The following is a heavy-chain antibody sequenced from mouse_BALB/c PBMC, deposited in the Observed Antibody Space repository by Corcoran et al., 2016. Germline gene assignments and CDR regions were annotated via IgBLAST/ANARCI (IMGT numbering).Heavy chain of an antibody. J-gene: IGHJ1*01. V-gene: IGHV3-6*02. CDR3: ARQSYWYFDV. Sequence: DVQLQESGPGLVKPSQSLSLTCSVTGYSITSGYYWNWIRQFPGNKLAWTGYISYDGSNNYNPSLKNRISITLDTSKNQFFLKLNAVTTEDTATYYCARQSYWYFDVWGAGTTVTVSS. CDR2: ISYDGSN. CDR1: GYSITSGYY.